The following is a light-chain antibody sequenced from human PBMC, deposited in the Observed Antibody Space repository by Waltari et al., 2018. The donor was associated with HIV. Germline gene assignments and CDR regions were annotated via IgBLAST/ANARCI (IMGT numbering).Light chain of an antibody. CDR1: NSDLGAYNY. V-gene: IGLV2-14*01. CDR3: SSYTGTSTLYV. CDR2: EVS. Sequence: QSALTQPASVSGSPGQSITISCTGTNSDLGAYNYVSWYQQHPGKAPKLLIYEVSNRPSCVSNCFSGSKAGTTASLTISGLQAEDEADYYCSSYTGTSTLYVVGPGTKVTVL. J-gene: IGLJ1*01.